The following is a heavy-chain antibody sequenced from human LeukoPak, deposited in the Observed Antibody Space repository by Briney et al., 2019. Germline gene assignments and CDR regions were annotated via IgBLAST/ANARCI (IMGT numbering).Heavy chain of an antibody. Sequence: SDSLSLTRNVSGDSISSDYWSWIRQTPGKGLEWIGFIFHSGTTDYNPSLQSRATISIDTSRKSFSLKLLSVTAADTAVYYCARTRPQDYATSYMDVWGTGATVTVSS. CDR2: IFHSGTT. D-gene: IGHD1-26*01. V-gene: IGHV4-59*08. CDR3: ARTRPQDYATSYMDV. CDR1: GDSISSDY. J-gene: IGHJ6*03.